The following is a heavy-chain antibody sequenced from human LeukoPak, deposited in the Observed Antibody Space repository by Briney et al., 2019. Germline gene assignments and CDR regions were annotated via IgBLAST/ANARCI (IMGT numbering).Heavy chain of an antibody. CDR2: INPNSGGT. V-gene: IGHV1-2*04. J-gene: IGHJ5*02. CDR3: ARERRPLGVRGVIRWFDP. D-gene: IGHD3-10*01. Sequence: VASVKVSCTASGYTFTGYYMHWVRQAPGQGLEWMGWINPNSGGTNYAQKFQGWVTMTRDTSISTAYMELSRLRSGDTAVYYCARERRPLGVRGVIRWFDPWGQGTLVTVSS. CDR1: GYTFTGYY.